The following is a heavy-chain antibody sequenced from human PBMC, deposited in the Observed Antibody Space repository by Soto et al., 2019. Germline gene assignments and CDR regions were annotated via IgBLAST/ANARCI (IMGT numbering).Heavy chain of an antibody. Sequence: SETLSLTCTVAGGAISTYYWTWIRQPAGKGLEWIGRIYSSGSTKYNPSLQSRVTMSLDTSNNQFSLRLTSVTAADTPVYYCARGQRFSDWFDPWGQGTLVTVSS. D-gene: IGHD3-3*01. J-gene: IGHJ5*02. CDR1: GGAISTYY. CDR2: IYSSGST. CDR3: ARGQRFSDWFDP. V-gene: IGHV4-4*07.